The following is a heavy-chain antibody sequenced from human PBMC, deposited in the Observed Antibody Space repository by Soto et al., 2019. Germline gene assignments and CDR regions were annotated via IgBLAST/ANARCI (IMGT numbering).Heavy chain of an antibody. CDR2: FSGSGPTT. CDR1: GFTFNNHA. D-gene: IGHD3-22*01. V-gene: IGHV3-23*01. CDR3: VRLYYYDPPGAFDI. Sequence: EVQLFESGGGLVQPGGSLRLSCAASGFTFNNHAMNWVRQAPGKGLEWVSSFSGSGPTTYYADSVKGRFTISRDNSKKTLYLQMNSLRAEDTAVYYCVRLYYYDPPGAFDIWGQGTMVTVSS. J-gene: IGHJ3*02.